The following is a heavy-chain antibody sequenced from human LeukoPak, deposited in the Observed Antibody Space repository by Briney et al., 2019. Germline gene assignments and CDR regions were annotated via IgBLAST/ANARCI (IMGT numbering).Heavy chain of an antibody. D-gene: IGHD2-2*01. CDR1: GGSFSGYY. CDR2: INHSGST. V-gene: IGHV4-34*01. J-gene: IGHJ3*02. Sequence: SETLSPTCAVYGGSFSGYYWSWIRQPPGKGLEWIGEINHSGSTNYNPSLKSRVTISVDTSKNQFSLKLSSVTAADTAVYYCARTRYCSSTSCYHGAFDIWGQGTMVTVSS. CDR3: ARTRYCSSTSCYHGAFDI.